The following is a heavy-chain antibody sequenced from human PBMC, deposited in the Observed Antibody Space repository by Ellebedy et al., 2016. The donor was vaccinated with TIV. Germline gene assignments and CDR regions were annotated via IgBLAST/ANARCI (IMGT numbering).Heavy chain of an antibody. CDR2: ISAYNGNT. V-gene: IGHV1-18*01. D-gene: IGHD2-15*01. CDR3: ARGGYYYYYYGMDV. J-gene: IGHJ6*02. CDR1: GYTFTSYG. Sequence: AASVKISCKASGYTFTSYGISWVRQAPGQGLEWMGWISAYNGNTNYAQKLQGRVTMTTDTSTSTAYMELRSLRSDDTAVYYCARGGYYYYYYGMDVWGQGTTVTVSS.